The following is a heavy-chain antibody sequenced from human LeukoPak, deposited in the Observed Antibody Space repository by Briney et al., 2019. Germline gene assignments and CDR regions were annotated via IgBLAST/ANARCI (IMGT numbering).Heavy chain of an antibody. CDR2: INPNSGGT. J-gene: IGHJ4*02. V-gene: IGHV1-2*02. D-gene: IGHD6-13*01. Sequence: ASVKVSCKASGYTFTGYYMHWVRQAPGQGLEWMGWINPNSGGTNYEQKFQGRVTMTRDTSISTAYMELSRLRSDDRAVYYCARGVDGSSCSLWGQGTLVTVSS. CDR1: GYTFTGYY. CDR3: ARGVDGSSCSL.